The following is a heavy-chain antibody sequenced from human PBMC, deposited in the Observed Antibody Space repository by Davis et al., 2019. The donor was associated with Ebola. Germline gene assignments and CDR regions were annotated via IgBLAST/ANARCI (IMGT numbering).Heavy chain of an antibody. CDR1: GGSINRSSYY. J-gene: IGHJ4*02. Sequence: SETLSLTCTVSGGSINRSSYYWGWIRQPPGKGLEWIGSIYYSGSTYYNPSLKSRVTISVDTSRNHFSLKLSSVTAADTAVYFCARHLYDGSGYYRPHFDYWGQGSLVTVSS. CDR3: ARHLYDGSGYYRPHFDY. V-gene: IGHV4-39*01. CDR2: IYYSGST. D-gene: IGHD3-22*01.